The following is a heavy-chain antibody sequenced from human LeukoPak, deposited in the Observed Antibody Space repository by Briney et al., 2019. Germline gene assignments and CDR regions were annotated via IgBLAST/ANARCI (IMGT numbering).Heavy chain of an antibody. J-gene: IGHJ3*02. Sequence: PGGSLRLSCAASGFTFTNYAMSCVRQAPGKGLEWVSAISGSGGSTYYADSVKGRFTISRDNSKNTLYLQMNSLSAEDTSVYYCAKGGVGAFDNWGQGTMVTVSS. V-gene: IGHV3-23*01. CDR2: ISGSGGST. CDR1: GFTFTNYA. D-gene: IGHD3-3*01. CDR3: AKGGVGAFDN.